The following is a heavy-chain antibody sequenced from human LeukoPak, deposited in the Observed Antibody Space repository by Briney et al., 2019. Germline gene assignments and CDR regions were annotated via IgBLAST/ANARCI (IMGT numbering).Heavy chain of an antibody. CDR3: VTELRIATAGFIAFDI. Sequence: PGGSLRLSCAASGFNFGSYAMHWVRQAPGKGLEWVSFISYDGSSKYYADSVKGRSTMSRDNSKNTLYLQVDSLSADDTAVYYCVTELRIATAGFIAFDIWGHGTMVTVSS. J-gene: IGHJ3*02. V-gene: IGHV3-30-3*01. CDR2: ISYDGSSK. CDR1: GFNFGSYA. D-gene: IGHD6-13*01.